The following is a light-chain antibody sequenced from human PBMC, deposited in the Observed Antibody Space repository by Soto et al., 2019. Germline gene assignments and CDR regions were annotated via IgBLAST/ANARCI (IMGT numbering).Light chain of an antibody. CDR3: QKYNNAPWT. CDR1: QDISNY. V-gene: IGKV1-27*01. Sequence: DIQMTQSPSSLSASVGDRVTITCRASQDISNYLAWYQQKPGKVPNVLIYAASTLQSGVPSRFSGSGSGTDFTLTISSLQPEDVATYYCQKYNNAPWTFGQGTKVEIK. J-gene: IGKJ1*01. CDR2: AAS.